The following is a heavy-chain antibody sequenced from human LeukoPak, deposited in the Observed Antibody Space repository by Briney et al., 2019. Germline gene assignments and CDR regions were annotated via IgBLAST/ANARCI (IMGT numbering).Heavy chain of an antibody. CDR2: ISYDGSNK. CDR1: GFTFSSYA. V-gene: IGHV3-30-3*01. D-gene: IGHD3-3*01. J-gene: IGHJ4*02. CDR3: ARSINYDFWSGLDY. Sequence: GRSLRLSCAASGFTFSSYAMHWVRQAPGKGLEWVAVISYDGSNKYYADSVKGRFTISRDNPKNTLYLQMNSLRAEDTAVYYCARSINYDFWSGLDYWGQGTLVTVSS.